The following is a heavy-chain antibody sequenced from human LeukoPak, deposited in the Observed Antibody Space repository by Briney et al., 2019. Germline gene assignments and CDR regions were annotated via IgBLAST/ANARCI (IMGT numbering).Heavy chain of an antibody. CDR1: GHTFTGYY. D-gene: IGHD6-19*01. V-gene: IGHV1-2*02. CDR3: VRSVPAQGTAMALFDY. J-gene: IGHJ4*02. CDR2: INPNSGGT. Sequence: ASVKVSCKASGHTFTGYYMHWVRQAPGQGLEWMGWINPNSGGTNYAQKFQGRVTMTRDTSISTAYMELSRLRSEDTAVFYCVRSVPAQGTAMALFDYWGQGTLVTVSS.